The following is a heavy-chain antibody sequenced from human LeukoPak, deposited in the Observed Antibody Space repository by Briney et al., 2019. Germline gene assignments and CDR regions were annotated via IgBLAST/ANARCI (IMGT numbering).Heavy chain of an antibody. J-gene: IGHJ4*02. CDR2: ISSSSSYT. V-gene: IGHV3-11*06. CDR3: ARGDGSGWYPKY. CDR1: GFTFSDYY. D-gene: IGHD6-19*01. Sequence: GGSLRLSCAASGFTFSDYYMSWIRQAPGKGLEWVSYISSSSSYTNYADSVKGRFTISRDNAKNSLYLQMNSLRAEDTAVYYCARGDGSGWYPKYWGQGTLVTVSS.